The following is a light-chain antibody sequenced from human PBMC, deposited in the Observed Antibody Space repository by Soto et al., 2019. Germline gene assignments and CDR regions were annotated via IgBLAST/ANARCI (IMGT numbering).Light chain of an antibody. Sequence: DIVVTQSPLTLPVTPGETASISCRSSQSLLHSNGYNYLDGYLQKPGQSPQLLIYLGSNRAYGVTDRFSGSGSGTAFTLKISRVEDEDVGVYYCVQALQSPPWKFGKGTKVEIK. CDR2: LGS. J-gene: IGKJ1*01. CDR3: VQALQSPPWK. V-gene: IGKV2-28*01. CDR1: QSLLHSNGYNY.